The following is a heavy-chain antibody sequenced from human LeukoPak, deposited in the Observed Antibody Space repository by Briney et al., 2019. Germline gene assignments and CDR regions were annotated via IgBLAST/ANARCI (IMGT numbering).Heavy chain of an antibody. J-gene: IGHJ5*02. CDR2: VYHSGST. V-gene: IGHV4-4*02. D-gene: IGHD1-26*01. CDR3: ASRSYLGIWFDP. Sequence: PSGTLSLTCTVSNGSISSSDWWSWVRQPPGKGLEWIGEVYHSGSTHYNPSLKSRVTISVDKSENQFSLKLNSVTAADTAIYYCASRSYLGIWFDPWGQGTLVTVSS. CDR1: NGSISSSDW.